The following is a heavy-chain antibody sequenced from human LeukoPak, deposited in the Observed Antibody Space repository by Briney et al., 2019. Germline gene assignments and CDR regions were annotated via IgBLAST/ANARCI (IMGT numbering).Heavy chain of an antibody. CDR3: ARDRCSSTSCFYDY. J-gene: IGHJ4*02. CDR1: GFTFSHYW. V-gene: IGHV3-7*01. Sequence: GGSLRLSCAASGFTFSHYWMTWVRQAPGKGLEWVAKIKQDGSEQYYVDSVKVRFTISRDNAKNSLYLQMNSLRVEDTAVYYCARDRCSSTSCFYDYWGQGTLVTVSS. D-gene: IGHD2-2*01. CDR2: IKQDGSEQ.